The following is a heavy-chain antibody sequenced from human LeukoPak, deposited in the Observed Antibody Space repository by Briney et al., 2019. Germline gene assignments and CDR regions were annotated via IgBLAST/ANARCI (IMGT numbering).Heavy chain of an antibody. CDR2: IIPILGIA. Sequence: GASVKVSCKASGGTFSSYAISWVRQAPGQGLEWMGRIIPILGIANYAQKFQGRVTITADKSTSTAYMELSSLRSEDTAVYYCARVARYYYDSSGYSAFDIWGQGTMVTVSS. CDR3: ARVARYYYDSSGYSAFDI. CDR1: GGTFSSYA. V-gene: IGHV1-69*04. J-gene: IGHJ3*02. D-gene: IGHD3-22*01.